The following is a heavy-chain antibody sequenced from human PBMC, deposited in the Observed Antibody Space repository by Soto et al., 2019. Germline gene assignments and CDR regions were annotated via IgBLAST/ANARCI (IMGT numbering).Heavy chain of an antibody. D-gene: IGHD3-22*01. CDR3: AKDIYYDSSGYYYAIRYYYYYGMDV. Sequence: GGSLRLSCAASGFTFSSYGMHWVRQAPGKGLEWVAVISYDGSNKYYADSVKGRFTISRDNSKNTLYLQMNSLRAEDTAVYYCAKDIYYDSSGYYYAIRYYYYYGMDVWGQGTTVTVSS. J-gene: IGHJ6*02. V-gene: IGHV3-30*18. CDR1: GFTFSSYG. CDR2: ISYDGSNK.